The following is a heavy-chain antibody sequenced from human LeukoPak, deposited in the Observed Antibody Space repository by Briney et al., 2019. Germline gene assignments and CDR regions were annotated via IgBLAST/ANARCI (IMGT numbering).Heavy chain of an antibody. Sequence: SQTLSLTCTVSGGSISSYYLSWIRHPPAQGLEWIGYVHYSGATNYNTSPTSRVNIPVDTSKRYFSLKLRSVTAADTAVYYCVRGGYLEYSSPFDHWGQGTLVNVSS. CDR3: VRGGYLEYSSPFDH. D-gene: IGHD6-6*01. CDR1: GGSISSYY. V-gene: IGHV4-59*01. J-gene: IGHJ5*02. CDR2: VHYSGAT.